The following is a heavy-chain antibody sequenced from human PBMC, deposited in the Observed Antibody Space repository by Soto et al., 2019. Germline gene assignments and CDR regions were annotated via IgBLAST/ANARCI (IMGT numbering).Heavy chain of an antibody. CDR3: AGLGTTGTRFDP. D-gene: IGHD4-4*01. CDR1: GGSISSSSNL. CDR2: IFYSGST. J-gene: IGHJ5*02. V-gene: IGHV4-4*02. Sequence: SETLSLTCAVSGGSISSSSNLWTWVRQPPGKGLEWIGDIFYSGSTNYNPSLRGRVTISVDKSGNQFSLKLSSVAAADTAVYFCAGLGTTGTRFDPLGQGNLVPGSS.